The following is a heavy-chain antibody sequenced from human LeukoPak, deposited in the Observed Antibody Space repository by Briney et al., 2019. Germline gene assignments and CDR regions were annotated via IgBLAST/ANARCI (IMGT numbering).Heavy chain of an antibody. CDR3: ARDSLYSSSWPLYYGMDV. Sequence: SVKVSCKASGGTFSSYAISWVRQAPGQGLEWMGGIIPIFGTANYAQKFQGRVTITADESTSTAYMELSSLRSEDTAVYYCARDSLYSSSWPLYYGMDVWGQGTTVTVSS. CDR1: GGTFSSYA. CDR2: IIPIFGTA. V-gene: IGHV1-69*13. J-gene: IGHJ6*02. D-gene: IGHD6-13*01.